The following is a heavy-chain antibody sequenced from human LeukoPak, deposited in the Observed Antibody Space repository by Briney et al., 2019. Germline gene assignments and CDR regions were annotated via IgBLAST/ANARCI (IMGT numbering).Heavy chain of an antibody. D-gene: IGHD6-19*01. CDR3: ARVSVAGTEDYFDY. J-gene: IGHJ4*02. V-gene: IGHV4-61*02. CDR1: GGSLSSGSYY. CDR2: IYTSGST. Sequence: SETLSLTCTVSGGSLSSGSYYWSWIRQPAGKGLEWIGSIYTSGSTNYNPSLRSGSTISVDTSKNQFSLKLSSVTAADTAVYYCARVSVAGTEDYFDYWGQGTLVTVSS.